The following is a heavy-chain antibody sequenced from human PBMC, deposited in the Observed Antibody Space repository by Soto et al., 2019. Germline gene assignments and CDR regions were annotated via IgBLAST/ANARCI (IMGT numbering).Heavy chain of an antibody. V-gene: IGHV3-23*01. J-gene: IGHJ4*02. CDR1: GFPFRNYA. D-gene: IGHD3-22*01. CDR2: ISGSGDST. Sequence: GGSLRLSCVASGFPFRNYAMSWVRQAPGKGLEWVSVISGSGDSTYYADSVKGRFTISRDNSKNTLYLQMNRLRAEDTAVYYCAKSPRYDGSFDYWGQGTLVTVSS. CDR3: AKSPRYDGSFDY.